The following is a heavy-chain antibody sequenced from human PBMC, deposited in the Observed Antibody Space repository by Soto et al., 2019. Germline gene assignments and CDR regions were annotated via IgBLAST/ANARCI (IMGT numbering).Heavy chain of an antibody. CDR2: ISSSGTA. V-gene: IGHV3-66*01. J-gene: IGHJ4*02. CDR1: GFTVSNLY. CDR3: ARDTFGGAYDFCH. D-gene: IGHD3-3*01. Sequence: EVQLVESGGALVQPGGSLRLSCAASGFTVSNLYMTWIRQAPGMGLEWVSVISSSGTAYYADSVKGRFTISIDSSKNTLVLQMNSLRAEDTAVYHCARDTFGGAYDFCHGGQGPLVTVSS.